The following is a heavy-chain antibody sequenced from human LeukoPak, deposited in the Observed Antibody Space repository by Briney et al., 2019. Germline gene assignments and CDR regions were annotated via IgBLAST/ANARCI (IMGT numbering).Heavy chain of an antibody. D-gene: IGHD6-19*01. CDR1: GGSISSYY. J-gene: IGHJ4*02. Sequence: SETLSLTCTVSGGSISSYYWSWIRQPAGKGLEWIGRIYTSGSTNYNPSLKSRVTMSVDTSKNQFSLKLSSVTAADTAVYYCARDSITYSSGWRGYYFDYWGQGTLVTVSS. CDR2: IYTSGST. CDR3: ARDSITYSSGWRGYYFDY. V-gene: IGHV4-4*07.